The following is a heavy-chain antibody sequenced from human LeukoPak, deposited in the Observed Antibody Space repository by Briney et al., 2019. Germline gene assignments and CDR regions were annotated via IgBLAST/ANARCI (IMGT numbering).Heavy chain of an antibody. D-gene: IGHD5-12*01. J-gene: IGHJ4*02. V-gene: IGHV4-59*08. Sequence: SETLSLTCTVSGNSIRTYYWSWIRQPPGKGLECIGYMFDSGRTNYNPSPKSRVTISVDMSKNQFSLKLRSVTAADTAVYYCARHGAGYSFDFWGQGTLVTVSS. CDR1: GNSIRTYY. CDR3: ARHGAGYSFDF. CDR2: MFDSGRT.